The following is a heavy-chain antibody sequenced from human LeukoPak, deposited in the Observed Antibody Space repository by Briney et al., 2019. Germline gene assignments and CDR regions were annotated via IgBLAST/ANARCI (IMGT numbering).Heavy chain of an antibody. CDR3: AREDGGYSYGYPSTGFDY. Sequence: PSETLSLTCTVSGGSISSYYWSWIRQPPGKGLEWIGYIYYSGSTYYNPSLKSRVTISVDTSKNQFSLKLSSVTAADTAVYYCAREDGGYSYGYPSTGFDYWGQGTLVTVSS. J-gene: IGHJ4*02. V-gene: IGHV4-59*06. CDR1: GGSISSYY. CDR2: IYYSGST. D-gene: IGHD5-18*01.